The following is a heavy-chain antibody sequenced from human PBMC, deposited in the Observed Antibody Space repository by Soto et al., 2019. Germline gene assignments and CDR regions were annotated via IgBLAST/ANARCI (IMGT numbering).Heavy chain of an antibody. Sequence: EVQLVESGGGLIQRGGSLRLSCAASGFTFGHYSMNWVRQAPGKGPEWVSYISSDNRTINYADSVKGRFIITRDNAKKSLYLQMHSLREEDAAVYYCAREGWPLLQSGMDVWGQGTTVTVS. D-gene: IGHD2-15*01. CDR3: AREGWPLLQSGMDV. CDR1: GFTFGHYS. J-gene: IGHJ6*02. V-gene: IGHV3-48*02. CDR2: ISSDNRTI.